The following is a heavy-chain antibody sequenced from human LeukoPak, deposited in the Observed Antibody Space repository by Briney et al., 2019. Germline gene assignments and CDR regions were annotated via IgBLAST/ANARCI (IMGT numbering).Heavy chain of an antibody. Sequence: SQTLSLTCTVSGGSISSGGYYWSWIRQHPGKGLEWIGYIYYSGSTYYNPSLKSRVTISVDTSKNQFSLKLSSVTAADTAVYYCARQRAGAAGTINWFDPWGQGTLVTVSS. CDR3: ARQRAGAAGTINWFDP. V-gene: IGHV4-31*03. D-gene: IGHD6-13*01. CDR1: GGSISSGGYY. J-gene: IGHJ5*02. CDR2: IYYSGST.